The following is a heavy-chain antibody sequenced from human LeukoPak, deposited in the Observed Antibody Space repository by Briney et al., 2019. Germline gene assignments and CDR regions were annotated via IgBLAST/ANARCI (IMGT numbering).Heavy chain of an antibody. Sequence: SETLSLTCIVSGGSISSYYWSWIRQPPGKGLEWIGYIYYSGSTNYNPSLKSQVTISVDTSKNQFSLKLSSVTAADTAVYYCARHGYSYGYGFDYWGQGALVTVSS. CDR3: ARHGYSYGYGFDY. J-gene: IGHJ4*02. CDR2: IYYSGST. CDR1: GGSISSYY. V-gene: IGHV4-59*08. D-gene: IGHD5-18*01.